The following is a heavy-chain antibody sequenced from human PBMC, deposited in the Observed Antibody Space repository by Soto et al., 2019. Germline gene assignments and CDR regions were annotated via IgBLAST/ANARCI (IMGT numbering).Heavy chain of an antibody. D-gene: IGHD3-22*01. Sequence: GGSLRLSCAASGFTFSSYWRHWVRQAPGKGLVWVSRINNDGSSTTYADSVKGRFTISRDNAKNTLYLQMNTLRAEDTAVYYCARVSHINYYDREGFDYWGQGTLVTVSS. CDR1: GFTFSSYW. V-gene: IGHV3-74*01. CDR3: ARVSHINYYDREGFDY. CDR2: INNDGSST. J-gene: IGHJ4*02.